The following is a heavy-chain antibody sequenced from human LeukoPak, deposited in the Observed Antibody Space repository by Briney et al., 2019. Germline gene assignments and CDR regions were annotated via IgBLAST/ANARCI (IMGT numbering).Heavy chain of an antibody. CDR2: INPNSGGT. CDR1: GYTFTGYY. D-gene: IGHD4-17*01. J-gene: IGHJ6*03. Sequence: ASVKVSCKASGYTFTGYYMHWVRQAPGQGLEWMGWINPNSGGTNYAQKFQGRVTMTRDTSISTAYMELSRLRSDDTAAYYCARDPTTVTTLNYYYYMDVWGKGTTVTVSS. V-gene: IGHV1-2*02. CDR3: ARDPTTVTTLNYYYYMDV.